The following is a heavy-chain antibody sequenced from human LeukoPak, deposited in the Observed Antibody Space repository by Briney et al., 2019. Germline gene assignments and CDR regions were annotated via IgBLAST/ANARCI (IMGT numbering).Heavy chain of an antibody. D-gene: IGHD3-22*01. CDR1: GFTFSTYV. V-gene: IGHV3-23*01. CDR3: AKDRGRYYDSSGHYWGYYFDY. CDR2: ISGSGGST. J-gene: IGHJ4*02. Sequence: GGSLTLSCAASGFTFSTYVVNWVRQAPGKGLQWVSTISGSGGSTYYADSVKGRFTISRDNSKNTLYLQMSSLRVEETAVYYCAKDRGRYYDSSGHYWGYYFDYWGQGTLVTVSS.